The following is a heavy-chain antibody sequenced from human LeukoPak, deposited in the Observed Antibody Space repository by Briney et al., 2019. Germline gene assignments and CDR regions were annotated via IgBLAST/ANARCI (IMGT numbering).Heavy chain of an antibody. CDR2: ISGSGGST. CDR1: GFTFSSYA. Sequence: GGSLRLSCAASGFTFSSYAMSWVRQAPGQGLEWVSAISGSGGSTYYADSVKGRFTISRDNSKNTLYLQMNSLRAEDTAVYYCAKDVEDGDYPGYWGQGTLVTVSS. CDR3: AKDVEDGDYPGY. J-gene: IGHJ4*02. V-gene: IGHV3-23*01. D-gene: IGHD4-17*01.